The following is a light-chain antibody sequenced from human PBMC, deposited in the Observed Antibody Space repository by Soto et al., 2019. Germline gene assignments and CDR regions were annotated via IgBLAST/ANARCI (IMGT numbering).Light chain of an antibody. V-gene: IGKV3-20*01. Sequence: EIVLTQSPGTLSLSPGERATLSCRASQSVSSSYLAWYQQKPGQAPRLLIYGASSRVTGNPDRFSGSGSGTAFTLTISILEPEEVAVYYWHQYRSSPIFTFGPGNKVDI. J-gene: IGKJ3*01. CDR1: QSVSSSY. CDR3: HQYRSSPIFT. CDR2: GAS.